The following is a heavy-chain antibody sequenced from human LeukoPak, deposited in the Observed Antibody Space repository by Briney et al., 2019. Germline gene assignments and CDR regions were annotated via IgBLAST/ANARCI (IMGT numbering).Heavy chain of an antibody. CDR3: ARDLGYSAYATVRGYAVDI. J-gene: IGHJ3*02. V-gene: IGHV3-66*01. CDR2: IYSGGST. D-gene: IGHD5-12*01. CDR1: GFTVSTNY. Sequence: GGSLRLSCAASGFTVSTNYMSWVRQAPGKGLEWVSIIYSGGSTYYADSVKGRFTISRDISQSTLYLQMNSLRAEDTAVYYCARDLGYSAYATVRGYAVDIWGQGTMVTVSS.